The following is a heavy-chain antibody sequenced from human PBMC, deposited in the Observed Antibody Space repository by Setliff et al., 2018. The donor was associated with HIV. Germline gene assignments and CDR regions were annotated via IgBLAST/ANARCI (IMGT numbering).Heavy chain of an antibody. D-gene: IGHD1-1*01. CDR3: SRYNPASYNNYYYYYMDV. Sequence: KSSETLSLTCTVSGGSISGHYWSWIRQAPGKGLEWIGYIYYSGDTTYNPSTTYNPSLKSRVTISVDTSKNQFSLKLTSVTAADTAVYFCSRYNPASYNNYYYYYMDVWGKGTTVTVSS. J-gene: IGHJ6*03. CDR2: IYYSGDTTYNPST. V-gene: IGHV4-59*11. CDR1: GGSISGHY.